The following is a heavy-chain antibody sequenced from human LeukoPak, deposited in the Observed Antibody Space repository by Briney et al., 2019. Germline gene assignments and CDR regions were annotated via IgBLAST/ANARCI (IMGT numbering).Heavy chain of an antibody. J-gene: IGHJ4*02. V-gene: IGHV3-74*01. CDR2: INSDGSST. CDR3: ARWGYTVTTSH. Sequence: PGGSLRLYCAASGFTFSSYWMHWVRQAPGKGLVWVSRINSDGSSTSYADYVKGRFTISRDNAKNTLYLQMNSLRAEDTAVYYCARWGYTVTTSHWGQGTLVTVSS. D-gene: IGHD4-17*01. CDR1: GFTFSSYW.